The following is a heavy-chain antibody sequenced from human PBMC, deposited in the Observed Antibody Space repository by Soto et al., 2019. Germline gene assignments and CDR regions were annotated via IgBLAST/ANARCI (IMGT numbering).Heavy chain of an antibody. CDR3: ARGGHTSAEYYYGMDV. CDR1: GYTFSNDG. CDR2: ISAYNGNT. D-gene: IGHD3-10*01. V-gene: IGHV1-18*01. J-gene: IGHJ6*02. Sequence: ASVKVSCKASGYTFSNDGINWVRQAPGQGLEWMGWISAYNGNTEYAQNFQGRVTMTTDTSTSTAYMELRSLRSDDTAVYSCARGGHTSAEYYYGMDVWGLGTTVTVSS.